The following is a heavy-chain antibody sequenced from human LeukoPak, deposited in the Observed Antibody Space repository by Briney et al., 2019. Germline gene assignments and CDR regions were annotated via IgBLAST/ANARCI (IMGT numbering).Heavy chain of an antibody. V-gene: IGHV3-7*01. D-gene: IGHD3-16*01. CDR1: GFTFSRYW. J-gene: IGHJ6*02. CDR3: ASGAQED. CDR2: IKQDGSEK. Sequence: GGSLRLSCAASGFTFSRYWMSWVRQAPGKGLEWVANIKQDGSEKYYVDSVKGRFTISRDNAKNSLYLQMNSLRAEDTAVYYCASGAQEDWGQGTTVTVSS.